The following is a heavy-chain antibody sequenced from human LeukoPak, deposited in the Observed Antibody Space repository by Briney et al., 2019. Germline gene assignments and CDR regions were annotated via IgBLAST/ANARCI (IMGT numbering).Heavy chain of an antibody. CDR2: ISRDGGSS. CDR3: AKDSKAVTGTGNIDY. CDR1: GFTFDDYA. Sequence: PGGSLRLSCAASGFTFDDYAMHWVRQGPGKGVEWGSRISRDGGSSYYTDSVKGRFTISRDNSKNSLYLQMNSLRAQDTALYYCAKDSKAVTGTGNIDYWGQGTLVTVSS. D-gene: IGHD6-19*01. J-gene: IGHJ4*02. V-gene: IGHV3-43D*03.